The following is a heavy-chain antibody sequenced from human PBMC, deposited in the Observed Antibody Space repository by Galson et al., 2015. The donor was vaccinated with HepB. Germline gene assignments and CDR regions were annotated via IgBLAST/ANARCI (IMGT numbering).Heavy chain of an antibody. CDR3: ARDPIGFSGSYFDY. CDR2: IYSGGST. D-gene: IGHD1-26*01. CDR1: GFTVSSNY. J-gene: IGHJ4*02. Sequence: SLRLSCAASGFTVSSNYMSWVRQAPGKGLEWVSVIYSGGSTYYADSVKGRFTISRDNSKNTLYLQMNSLRAEDTAVYYCARDPIGFSGSYFDYWGQGTLVTVSS. V-gene: IGHV3-66*02.